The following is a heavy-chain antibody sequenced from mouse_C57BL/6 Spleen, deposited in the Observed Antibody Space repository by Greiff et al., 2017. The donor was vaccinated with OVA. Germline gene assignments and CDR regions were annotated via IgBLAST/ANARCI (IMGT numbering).Heavy chain of an antibody. J-gene: IGHJ4*01. D-gene: IGHD2-3*01. CDR2: IHPSDSDT. CDR1: GYTFTSYW. CDR3: ATIYDGYYDAMDD. Sequence: QVHVKQPGAELVKPGASVKVSCKASGYTFTSYWMHWVKQRPGQGLEWIGRIHPSDSDTNYNQKFKGKATLTVDKSSSTAYMQLSSLTSEDSAVYYCATIYDGYYDAMDDWGQGTSVTVSS. V-gene: IGHV1-74*01.